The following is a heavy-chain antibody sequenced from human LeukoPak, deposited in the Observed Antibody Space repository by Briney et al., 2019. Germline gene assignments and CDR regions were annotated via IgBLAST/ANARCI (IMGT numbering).Heavy chain of an antibody. CDR2: IFPDDSDT. J-gene: IGHJ4*02. Sequence: GESLKISCRFSGFDFTRDWIGWVRLMPGKGLDWMGIIFPDDSDTRYSPSFQGQVTLSADKSISTAYLQWSSLKASDTAIYYCARRDPTTVTAFDYWGQGTLVTVSS. V-gene: IGHV5-51*01. CDR1: GFDFTRDW. D-gene: IGHD4-17*01. CDR3: ARRDPTTVTAFDY.